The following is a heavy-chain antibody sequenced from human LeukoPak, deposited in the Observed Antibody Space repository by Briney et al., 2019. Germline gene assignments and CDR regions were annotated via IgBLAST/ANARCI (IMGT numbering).Heavy chain of an antibody. CDR3: AKWGYCSSTTSPAIMDV. J-gene: IGHJ6*03. D-gene: IGHD2-2*01. CDR2: IRYDASNK. Sequence: GGSLRGSCAASGCTFCRDGMHWVGQAVAKGLEWGAFIRYDASNKYYADSVKGRFTISRDNSKNTLYLQMNSLRPEDTAVYYCAKWGYCSSTTSPAIMDVWGKGTTVTVSS. CDR1: GCTFCRDG. V-gene: IGHV3-30*02.